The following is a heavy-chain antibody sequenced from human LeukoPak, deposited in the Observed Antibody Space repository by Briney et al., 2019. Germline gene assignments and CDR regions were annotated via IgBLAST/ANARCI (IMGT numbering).Heavy chain of an antibody. CDR2: ISGDGGST. J-gene: IGHJ4*02. V-gene: IGHV3-43*02. Sequence: GGSLRLSCAASGFTFDDYAMHWVRQAPGKGLEWVSLISGDGGSTHYADSVKGRFTISRDNSKNSLYLQMNSLRTEDTALYYCAKDLLVFVVRGVSGVDYWGQGTLVTVSS. CDR1: GFTFDDYA. CDR3: AKDLLVFVVRGVSGVDY. D-gene: IGHD3-10*01.